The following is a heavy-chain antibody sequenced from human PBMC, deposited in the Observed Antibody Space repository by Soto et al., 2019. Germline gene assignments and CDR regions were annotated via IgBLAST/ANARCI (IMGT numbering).Heavy chain of an antibody. Sequence: SPTLSLPCAISGDSVSSNSAAWNWIRHSPSRGLEWLGRTYYRSRGYNDYAVSVKSRITIKPDTSNNQFALKLKPVTPQDTAVYYCARTEGYFDYWGQGTLVTVSS. CDR2: TYYRSRGYN. CDR3: ARTEGYFDY. V-gene: IGHV6-1*01. CDR1: GDSVSSNSAA. J-gene: IGHJ4*02.